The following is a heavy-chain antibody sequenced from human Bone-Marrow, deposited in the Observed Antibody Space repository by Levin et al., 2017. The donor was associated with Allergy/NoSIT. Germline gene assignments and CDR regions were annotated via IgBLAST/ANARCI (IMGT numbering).Heavy chain of an antibody. V-gene: IGHV5-51*01. Sequence: KVSCKGSGYSFTSYWIGWVRQMPGKGLEWMGIIYPGDSDTRYSPSFQGQVTISADKSISTAYLQWSSLKASDTAMYYCARQVEERGYCSSTSCYANWFDPWGQGTLVTVSS. J-gene: IGHJ5*02. CDR2: IYPGDSDT. D-gene: IGHD2-2*01. CDR1: GYSFTSYW. CDR3: ARQVEERGYCSSTSCYANWFDP.